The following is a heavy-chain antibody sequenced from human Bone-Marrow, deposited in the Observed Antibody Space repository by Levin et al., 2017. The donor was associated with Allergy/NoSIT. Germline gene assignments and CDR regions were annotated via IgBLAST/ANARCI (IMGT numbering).Heavy chain of an antibody. V-gene: IGHV3-30*18. CDR3: AKCGGDGSFYYYYGMDV. Sequence: GGSLRLSCKGSGFTFDSFGMNWVRQAPGKGLEWVAVISYDGSDKYYADSVKGRFSISRDDSKNTLFLHMNSLRPEDTAVYYCAKCGGDGSFYYYYGMDVWGQGTTVAVS. D-gene: IGHD2-21*02. J-gene: IGHJ6*02. CDR1: GFTFDSFG. CDR2: ISYDGSDK.